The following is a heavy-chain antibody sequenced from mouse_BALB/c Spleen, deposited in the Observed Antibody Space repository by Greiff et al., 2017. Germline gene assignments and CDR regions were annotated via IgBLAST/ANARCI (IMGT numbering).Heavy chain of an antibody. V-gene: IGHV1-69*02. CDR1: GYTFTSYW. D-gene: IGHD2-3*01. Sequence: QAQLQQPGAELVRPGASVKLSCKASGYTFTSYWINWVKQRPGQGLEWIGNIYPSDSYTNYNQKFKDKATLTVDKSSSTAYMQLSSPTSEDSAVYYCTKDGYYSFFAYWGQGTLVTVSA. J-gene: IGHJ3*01. CDR2: IYPSDSYT. CDR3: TKDGYYSFFAY.